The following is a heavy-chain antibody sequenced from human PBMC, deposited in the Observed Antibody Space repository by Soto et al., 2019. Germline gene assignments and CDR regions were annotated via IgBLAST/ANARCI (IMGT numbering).Heavy chain of an antibody. CDR1: GGTFSSYA. D-gene: IGHD5-18*01. V-gene: IGHV1-69*13. Sequence: ASVKVSCKASGGTFSSYAISWVRQAPGQGLEWMGGIIPTFGTANYAQKFQGRVTITADESTSTAYMELSSLRSEDTAVYYCARVVDTAMAYYFDYWGQGTLVTVSS. J-gene: IGHJ4*02. CDR2: IIPTFGTA. CDR3: ARVVDTAMAYYFDY.